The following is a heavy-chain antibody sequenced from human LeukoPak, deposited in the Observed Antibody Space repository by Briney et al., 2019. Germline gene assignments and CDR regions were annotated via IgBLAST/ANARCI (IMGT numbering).Heavy chain of an antibody. D-gene: IGHD7-27*01. J-gene: IGHJ4*02. CDR2: IYNSGRT. CDR1: GGSISNYH. Sequence: PSETLSLTCTVSGGSISNYHWNWIRQPPGKGLEWIGYIYNSGRTNYNPSLKSRVTVSVDTSKNQFSLNLTSVTAADTAVYYCASNTGTVFDYWGQGALVTVSS. CDR3: ASNTGTVFDY. V-gene: IGHV4-59*01.